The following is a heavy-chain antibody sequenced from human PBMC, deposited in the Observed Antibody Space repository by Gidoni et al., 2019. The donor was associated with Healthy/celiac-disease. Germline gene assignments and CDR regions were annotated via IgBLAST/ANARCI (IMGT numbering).Heavy chain of an antibody. Sequence: EVQLLESGGGLVQPGGSLRLSCAASGFTFSSYAMSWVRQAPGKGLEWVSAISGSGGSTYYADSVKGRFTISRDNSKNTLYLQMNSLRAEDTAVYYCAKRNYYDSSGYREARYFDYWGQGTLVTVSS. D-gene: IGHD3-22*01. V-gene: IGHV3-23*01. CDR2: ISGSGGST. CDR3: AKRNYYDSSGYREARYFDY. J-gene: IGHJ4*02. CDR1: GFTFSSYA.